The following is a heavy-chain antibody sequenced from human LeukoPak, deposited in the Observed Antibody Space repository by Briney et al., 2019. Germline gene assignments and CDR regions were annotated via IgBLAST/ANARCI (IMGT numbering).Heavy chain of an antibody. J-gene: IGHJ4*02. CDR2: TYDKSNWYN. CDR3: ARGWLQSGFDY. V-gene: IGHV6-1*01. CDR1: GDSVSTNSGG. D-gene: IGHD5-24*01. Sequence: SQTLSLTCAISGDSVSTNSGGWNWIRQSPSRGLEWLGRTYDKSNWYNDYAVSVKSRITINLDTSKNQFSLQLNSVTPEDTAVYYCARGWLQSGFDYWGQGTLVTVSS.